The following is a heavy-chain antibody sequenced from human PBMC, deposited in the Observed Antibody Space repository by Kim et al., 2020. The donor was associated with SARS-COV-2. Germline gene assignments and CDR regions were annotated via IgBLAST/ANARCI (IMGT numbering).Heavy chain of an antibody. J-gene: IGHJ5*01. CDR1: GFTYNTYA. Sequence: GGSLRLSCAASGFTYNTYAMNWVRQAPGKGLEWVSTVDVSGANTFYTGSVKGRFTISRDNSKNTLYLQMKNLRAEDTAVYFCAKDRYYGGYSGLSFDSWGPGTLVTVSS. CDR3: AKDRYYGGYSGLSFDS. D-gene: IGHD3-22*01. CDR2: VDVSGANT. V-gene: IGHV3-23*01.